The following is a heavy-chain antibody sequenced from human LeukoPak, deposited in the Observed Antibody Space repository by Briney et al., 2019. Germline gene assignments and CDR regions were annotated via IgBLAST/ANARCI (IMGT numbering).Heavy chain of an antibody. V-gene: IGHV3-15*04. J-gene: IGHJ4*02. CDR2: IESSTDGGTT. CDR1: GFTFSSYW. Sequence: GGSLRLSCAASGFTFSSYWMTWVRQAPGKGLEWVGRIESSTDGGTTDYAAPVKGRFTMSRDDSKNTLYLQMNNVKTEDTGVYYCTTSPGITVFGVVTDYWGQGTLVIVSS. CDR3: TTSPGITVFGVVTDY. D-gene: IGHD3-3*01.